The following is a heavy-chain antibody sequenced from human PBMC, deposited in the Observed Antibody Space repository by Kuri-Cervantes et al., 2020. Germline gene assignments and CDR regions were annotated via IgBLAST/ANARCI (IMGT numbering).Heavy chain of an antibody. CDR3: ARMGQEDGYNLGAFDI. J-gene: IGHJ3*02. CDR2: ISWNSGSI. V-gene: IGHV3-9*01. CDR1: GFTFDDYA. Sequence: SLKISCAASGFTFDDYAMHWVRQAPGKGLEWVSGISWNSGSIGYADSVKGRFTISRDNSKNTLFLQMNSLRAEDTAVYYCARMGQEDGYNLGAFDIWGQGTMVTVSS. D-gene: IGHD5-24*01.